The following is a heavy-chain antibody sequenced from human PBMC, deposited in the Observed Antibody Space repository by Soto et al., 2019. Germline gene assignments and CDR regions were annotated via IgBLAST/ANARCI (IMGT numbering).Heavy chain of an antibody. CDR2: ISSSSSYI. CDR1: GFTFSSYS. D-gene: IGHD3-10*01. Sequence: GGSLRLSCAASGFTFSSYSMNWVRQAPGKGLEWVSSISSSSSYIYYADSVKGRFTISRDNAKNSLYLQMNSLRAEDTAVYYCARVLLWFGEPSPPDYYYGMDVWGQGTTVTVSS. V-gene: IGHV3-21*01. J-gene: IGHJ6*02. CDR3: ARVLLWFGEPSPPDYYYGMDV.